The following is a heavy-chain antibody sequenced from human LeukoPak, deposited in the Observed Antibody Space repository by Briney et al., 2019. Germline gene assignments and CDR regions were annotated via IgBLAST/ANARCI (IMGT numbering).Heavy chain of an antibody. J-gene: IGHJ4*02. CDR1: GFTFSSYD. CDR3: AKDRRPTTGVTYPSD. CDR2: LSGSGSNT. V-gene: IGHV3-23*01. Sequence: PGGSLRLSCAASGFTFSSYDMSWVRQPPGKGLEWVSALSGSGSNTYYAASVRGRFTISRDNSKNTLYLQMNSLRAEDTAVYYCAKDRRPTTGVTYPSDWGQGTLVTVSS. D-gene: IGHD4-11*01.